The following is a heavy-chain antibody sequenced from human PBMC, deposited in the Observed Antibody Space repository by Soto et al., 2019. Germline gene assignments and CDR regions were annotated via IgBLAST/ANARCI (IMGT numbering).Heavy chain of an antibody. CDR2: ISSSTSTM. CDR1: GFTFSSYS. Sequence: GGSLRLSCAASGFTFSSYSMNWVRQAPGKGLEWVSYISSSTSTMYYADSVKGRFTIPRDNAKNSLYLQMNSLRAEDTAVYYCASPTRVAGGYYGMDVWGQGTTVTVSS. V-gene: IGHV3-48*01. J-gene: IGHJ6*02. CDR3: ASPTRVAGGYYGMDV. D-gene: IGHD6-13*01.